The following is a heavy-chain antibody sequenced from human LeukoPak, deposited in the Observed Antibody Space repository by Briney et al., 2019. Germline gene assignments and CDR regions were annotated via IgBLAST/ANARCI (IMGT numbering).Heavy chain of an antibody. J-gene: IGHJ3*02. CDR2: IYYSGST. CDR1: GGSISTYF. CDR3: ARGLYSTSSRNAFDI. Sequence: SETLSLTCTVSGGSISTYFWSWIRQPPRKGLEWIGHIYYSGSTDYNPSLRSRVTISVDTSKNQFSLRLSSVTAADTAVYYCARGLYSTSSRNAFDIWGQGTMVTVSS. V-gene: IGHV4-59*01. D-gene: IGHD6-6*01.